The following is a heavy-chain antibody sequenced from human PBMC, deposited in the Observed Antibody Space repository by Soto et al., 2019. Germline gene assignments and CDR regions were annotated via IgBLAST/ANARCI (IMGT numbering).Heavy chain of an antibody. CDR1: GFTFSSYA. D-gene: IGHD5-12*01. J-gene: IGHJ4*02. Sequence: LRLSCAASGFTFSSYAMSWVRQAPGKGLEWVSVITGSGGSTYYADSVKGRFTISRDNSKNTLYLQMNSLRVEDTAVYYCASPRGGLRFLDFDFWGQGTLVTVSS. CDR3: ASPRGGLRFLDFDF. CDR2: ITGSGGST. V-gene: IGHV3-23*01.